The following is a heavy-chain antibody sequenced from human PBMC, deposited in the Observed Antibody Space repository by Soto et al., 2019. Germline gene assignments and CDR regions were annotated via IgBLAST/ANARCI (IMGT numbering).Heavy chain of an antibody. Sequence: SVKVSCKASGYTFTSYVFIWVRQVTGQGLEWMGWMNPNSGNTGYAQKFQGRVTMTRNTSISTAYMELSSLRSEDTAVYYCASRSYYGSGSYRYYYYYMDVWGKGTTVTVSS. V-gene: IGHV1-8*01. D-gene: IGHD3-10*01. J-gene: IGHJ6*03. CDR1: GYTFTSYV. CDR2: MNPNSGNT. CDR3: ASRSYYGSGSYRYYYYYMDV.